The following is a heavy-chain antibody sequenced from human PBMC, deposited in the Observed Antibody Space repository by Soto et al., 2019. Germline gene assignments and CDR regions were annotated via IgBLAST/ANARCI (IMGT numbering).Heavy chain of an antibody. Sequence: GASVKVSCKASGGTFSSYAISWVRQAPGQGLEWMGGTIPIFGTANYAQKFQGRVTITADESTGTAYMELSSLRSEDTAVYYCARDLGDYYDSSGYIKGSYNWFDPWGQGTLVTVSS. CDR1: GGTFSSYA. J-gene: IGHJ5*02. CDR2: TIPIFGTA. CDR3: ARDLGDYYDSSGYIKGSYNWFDP. V-gene: IGHV1-69*13. D-gene: IGHD3-22*01.